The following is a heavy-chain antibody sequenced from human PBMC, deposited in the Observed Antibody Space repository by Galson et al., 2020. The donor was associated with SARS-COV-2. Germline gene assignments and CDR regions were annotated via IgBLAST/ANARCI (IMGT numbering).Heavy chain of an antibody. J-gene: IGHJ4*02. CDR1: GFTFSYAW. D-gene: IGHD3-22*01. CDR3: TRGSNSHDSSDFDN. CDR2: IKRGGTT. V-gene: IGHV3-15*01. Sequence: GGSLRLSCAASGFTFSYAWMNWVRQAPGKGLEWVGRIKRGGTTEYATVVKGRFTISRDDSKNTLFLQMNSLKTEDTGNYYCTRGSNSHDSSDFDNWGQGTLVTGSS.